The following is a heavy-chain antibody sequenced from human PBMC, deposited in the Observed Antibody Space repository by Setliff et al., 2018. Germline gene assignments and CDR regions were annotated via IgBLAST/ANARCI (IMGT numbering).Heavy chain of an antibody. V-gene: IGHV1-69*05. Sequence: ASVKVSCKASGGTFSSYALSWVRQAPGQGLEWMGGIIPIFGTANYAQKFQGRVTITTDDSTGTAYMELSSLRSEDTAVYYCVRDLRGPYYYDIGGWFDPWGQGTLVTVSS. CDR1: GGTFSSYA. D-gene: IGHD3-22*01. J-gene: IGHJ5*02. CDR2: IIPIFGTA. CDR3: VRDLRGPYYYDIGGWFDP.